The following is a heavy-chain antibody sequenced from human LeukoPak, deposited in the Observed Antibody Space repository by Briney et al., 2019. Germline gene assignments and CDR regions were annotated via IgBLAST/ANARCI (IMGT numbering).Heavy chain of an antibody. V-gene: IGHV3-23*01. J-gene: IGHJ4*02. CDR3: AKVGPSRDTAILLFDY. Sequence: GGSLRLSRAASGFTFSSYAMSWVHQAPGKGLEWVSAISGSGGSTYYADSVKGRFTISRDNSKNTLYLQMNSLRAEDTAVYYCAKVGPSRDTAILLFDYWGQGTLVTVSS. CDR1: GFTFSSYA. CDR2: ISGSGGST. D-gene: IGHD5-18*01.